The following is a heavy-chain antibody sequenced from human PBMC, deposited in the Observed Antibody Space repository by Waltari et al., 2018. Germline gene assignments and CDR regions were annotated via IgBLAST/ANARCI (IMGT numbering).Heavy chain of an antibody. V-gene: IGHV3-30*01. Sequence: QVQLVESGGGVVQPGRSLRLSCAASGFTFSSYAMHWVRQAPGKGLEWVEVISDDGSNKYYADSVKGRFTISRDNSKNTLYLQMNSLRAEDTAVYYCAKGGYSVDYWGQGTLVTVSS. CDR2: ISDDGSNK. D-gene: IGHD2-15*01. CDR1: GFTFSSYA. CDR3: AKGGYSVDY. J-gene: IGHJ4*02.